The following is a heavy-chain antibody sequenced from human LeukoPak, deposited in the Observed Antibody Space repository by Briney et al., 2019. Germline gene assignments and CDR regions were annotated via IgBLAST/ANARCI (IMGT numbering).Heavy chain of an antibody. CDR2: INPNSGGT. Sequence: ASVKLSCKASGYTFTRYYMHWVGQAPGQRLEWLGWINPNSGGTNYAQKFQGRVTMTRDTSISTAYMELSRLRSDDTAVYYWARAGRITMVRGVIGAFRWFDRWGQGTLVTVSS. D-gene: IGHD3-10*01. J-gene: IGHJ5*02. V-gene: IGHV1-2*02. CDR1: GYTFTRYY. CDR3: ARAGRITMVRGVIGAFRWFDR.